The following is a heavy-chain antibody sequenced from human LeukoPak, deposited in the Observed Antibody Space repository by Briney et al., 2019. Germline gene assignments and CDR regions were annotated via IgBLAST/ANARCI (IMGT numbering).Heavy chain of an antibody. CDR2: IKQDGSEK. CDR1: GFTFSSYW. V-gene: IGHV3-7*01. CDR3: ARDGGDYYFDY. J-gene: IGHJ4*02. D-gene: IGHD2-21*02. Sequence: PGGSLRLSCAASGFTFSSYWMSWVRQAPGKGLEWVANIKQDGSEKYYVDSVKGRFTTSRDNAKNSLYLQMNSLRAEDTAVYYCARDGGDYYFDYWGQGTLVTVSS.